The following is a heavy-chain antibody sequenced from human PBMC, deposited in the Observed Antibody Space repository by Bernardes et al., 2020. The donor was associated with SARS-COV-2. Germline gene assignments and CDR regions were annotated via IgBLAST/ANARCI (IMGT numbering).Heavy chain of an antibody. CDR3: AKDSSDYSYGYVNWFDP. CDR1: GFTFSSYG. Sequence: VGSLSLSCAASGFTFSSYGMHWVRQAPGKGLEWVAVISYDGSNKYYADSVKGRFTISRDNSKNTLYLQMNSLRAEDTAVYYCAKDSSDYSYGYVNWFDPWGQGTLVTVSS. J-gene: IGHJ5*02. V-gene: IGHV3-30*18. D-gene: IGHD5-18*01. CDR2: ISYDGSNK.